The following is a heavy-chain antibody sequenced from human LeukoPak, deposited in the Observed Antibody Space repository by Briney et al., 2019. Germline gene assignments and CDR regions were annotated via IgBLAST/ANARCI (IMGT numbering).Heavy chain of an antibody. CDR1: GFTFDDYA. D-gene: IGHD3-10*01. Sequence: SGGSLRLSCAASGFTFDDYAMHWVRQAPGKGLEWVSGISRNSGSIGYADSVKGRFTISRDNAKNSLYLQMNSLRAEDTALYYCAKDLHYGSGSYFYAFDIWGQGTMVTVSS. CDR2: ISRNSGSI. J-gene: IGHJ3*02. V-gene: IGHV3-9*01. CDR3: AKDLHYGSGSYFYAFDI.